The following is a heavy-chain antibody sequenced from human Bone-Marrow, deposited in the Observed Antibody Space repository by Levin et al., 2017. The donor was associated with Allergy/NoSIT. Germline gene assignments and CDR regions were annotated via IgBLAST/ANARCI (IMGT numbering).Heavy chain of an antibody. CDR3: ARDFCKGGSCPDS. CDR2: ISGSTTTI. V-gene: IGHV3-48*01. Sequence: GESLKISCAASGFKFENYHMNWVRQAPRKGLEWVSFISGSTTTIYYADSVKGRFTISRDNAKNALYLQMNNLRVEDTAVYYCARDFCKGGSCPDSWGQGTLVTVSS. D-gene: IGHD2-15*01. CDR1: GFKFENYH. J-gene: IGHJ4*02.